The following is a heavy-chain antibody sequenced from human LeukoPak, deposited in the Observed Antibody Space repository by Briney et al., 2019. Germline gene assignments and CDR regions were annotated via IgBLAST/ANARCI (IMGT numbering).Heavy chain of an antibody. CDR2: IYSGGST. D-gene: IGHD4-17*01. J-gene: IGHJ4*02. CDR3: ARVGGYGHYSFSY. Sequence: GGSRRLSCAASGFTVSSNYMSWVRQAPGKGLEWVSVIYSGGSTYYAHSLKGRFTLSRHNSKNTLYLQMNSLRAEDTAVYYCARVGGYGHYSFSYWGQGTLATVSS. CDR1: GFTVSSNY. V-gene: IGHV3-53*04.